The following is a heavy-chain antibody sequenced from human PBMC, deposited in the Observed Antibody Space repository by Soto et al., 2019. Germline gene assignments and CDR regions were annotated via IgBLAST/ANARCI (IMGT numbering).Heavy chain of an antibody. D-gene: IGHD5-18*01. Sequence: GESLKLSCKGSGYSFTSYWIGWVRQMPGKGLEWMGIIYPGDSDTRYSPSFQGQVTISADKSISTAYLQWSSLKASDTAMYYCARRAAMAPYYMDVWGKGTTVTVSS. CDR1: GYSFTSYW. CDR2: IYPGDSDT. V-gene: IGHV5-51*01. J-gene: IGHJ6*03. CDR3: ARRAAMAPYYMDV.